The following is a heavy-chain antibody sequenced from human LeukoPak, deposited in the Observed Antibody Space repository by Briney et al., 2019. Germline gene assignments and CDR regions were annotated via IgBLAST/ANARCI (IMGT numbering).Heavy chain of an antibody. J-gene: IGHJ4*02. CDR1: GFTFSNYG. CDR3: AKDGITMVRGDHDY. D-gene: IGHD3-10*01. Sequence: PGGSLRLSCAASGFTFSNYGMHWVRQSPGKGLEWVAFIRYDGSNKYYADSVKGRFTISRDNSKNTLYLQMNSLRAEDTAVYYCAKDGITMVRGDHDYWGQGTLVTVSS. V-gene: IGHV3-30*02. CDR2: IRYDGSNK.